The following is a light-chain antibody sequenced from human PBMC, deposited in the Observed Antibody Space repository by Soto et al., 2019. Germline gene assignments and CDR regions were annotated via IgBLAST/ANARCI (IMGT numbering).Light chain of an antibody. CDR1: SSDVGDYNY. CDR2: EVS. CDR3: SSYTSNSTHYV. Sequence: QSALTQPASVSGSPGQSITISCTGTSSDVGDYNYVSWYQQHPGKAPKLMIYEVSDRPSGVSNRFSGSKSGYTASLTISGLQAEDEADYYCSSYTSNSTHYVFGTGTKLTVL. V-gene: IGLV2-14*01. J-gene: IGLJ1*01.